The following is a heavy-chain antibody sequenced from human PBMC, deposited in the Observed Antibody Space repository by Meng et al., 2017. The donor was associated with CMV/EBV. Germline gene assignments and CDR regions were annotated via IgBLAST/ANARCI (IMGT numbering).Heavy chain of an antibody. V-gene: IGHV4-28*05. J-gene: IGHJ4*02. CDR3: AGSNGYSSSWYYFDY. D-gene: IGHD6-13*01. CDR2: IYYRGSI. CDR1: GYSISSSNW. Sequence: SETLSLTCAVSGYSISSSNWWGWIRQPPGKGLEWTRYIYYRGSIYYNPSLKSRVTMSVDTSKNQFSLKLNSVTAVDTAVYYCAGSNGYSSSWYYFDYWGQGTLVTVSS.